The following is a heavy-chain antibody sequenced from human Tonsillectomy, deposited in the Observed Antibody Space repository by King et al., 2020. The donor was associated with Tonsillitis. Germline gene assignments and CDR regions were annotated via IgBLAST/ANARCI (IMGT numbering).Heavy chain of an antibody. CDR2: ISSSSSYI. D-gene: IGHD2-2*01. V-gene: IGHV3-21*01. CDR3: ARVGGYCSSTSCDVEYEDYYYGMDV. CDR1: GFTFSSYS. Sequence: VQLVESGGGLVKPGGSLRLSCAASGFTFSSYSMNWVRQAPGKGLEWVSSISSSSSYIYYADSVKGRFTISRDNAKNSLYLQMNSLRAEDTAVYYCARVGGYCSSTSCDVEYEDYYYGMDVWGQGTTVTVSS. J-gene: IGHJ6*02.